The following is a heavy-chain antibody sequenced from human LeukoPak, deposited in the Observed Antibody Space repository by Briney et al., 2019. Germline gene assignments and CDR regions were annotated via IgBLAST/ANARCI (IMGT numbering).Heavy chain of an antibody. CDR3: ARSGVATRHY. J-gene: IGHJ4*02. D-gene: IGHD3-10*01. CDR2: INADGGS. CDR1: GFTFSDYA. Sequence: GGSLRLSCQASGFTFSDYAMSWVRQAPGKGLEWVSSINADGGSFFADSVKGRFTISRDDSRSVVYLQMNTLSAEDTVVYYCARSGVATRHYWGQGILVTVSS. V-gene: IGHV3-23*01.